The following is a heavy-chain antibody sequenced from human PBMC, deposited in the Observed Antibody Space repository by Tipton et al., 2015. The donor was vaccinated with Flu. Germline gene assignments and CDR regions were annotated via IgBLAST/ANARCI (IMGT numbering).Heavy chain of an antibody. CDR1: GNSFNSYW. V-gene: IGHV5-51*01. J-gene: IGHJ4*02. D-gene: IGHD3-16*01. CDR3: ARHVGPKDLWGGESYFDY. CDR2: IYPSDSDV. Sequence: QLVQSGAEVRKPGESLKISCRGSGNSFNSYWIAWVRQMPGKGLEWMGLIYPSDSDVRYSPSFQGQATFSADKSISTAYLQWSSLKASDTAMYYCARHVGPKDLWGGESYFDYWGQGTLVAVSS.